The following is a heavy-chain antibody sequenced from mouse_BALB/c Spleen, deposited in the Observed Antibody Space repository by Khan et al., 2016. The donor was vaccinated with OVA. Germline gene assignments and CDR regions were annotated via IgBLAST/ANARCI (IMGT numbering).Heavy chain of an antibody. CDR1: DYTFTSYY. J-gene: IGHJ3*01. D-gene: IGHD2-2*01. Sequence: QVQLKESGPELVKPGASVRISCKASDYTFTSYYIHWVKQRPGQGLEWIGWIYPGNINTNYTERFKGKATLTADKSSSTAYMHLSSLTSEDSAVYVCASGGYGAFAYWGQGTLVTVSA. CDR2: IYPGNINT. V-gene: IGHV1S56*01. CDR3: ASGGYGAFAY.